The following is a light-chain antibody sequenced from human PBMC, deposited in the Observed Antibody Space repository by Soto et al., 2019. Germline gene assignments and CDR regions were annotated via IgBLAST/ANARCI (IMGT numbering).Light chain of an antibody. CDR2: GNS. V-gene: IGLV1-40*01. J-gene: IGLJ1*01. CDR3: QSYDSSLSGYV. Sequence: QSVLTQPPSASGAPGQTVTISCTGSSSNSGAGYDVHWYQQLPGTAPKLLIYGNSNRPSGVPDRFSGSKSGTSGSLAITGLQAEDEADYYCQSYDSSLSGYVFGTGTKVTVL. CDR1: SSNSGAGYD.